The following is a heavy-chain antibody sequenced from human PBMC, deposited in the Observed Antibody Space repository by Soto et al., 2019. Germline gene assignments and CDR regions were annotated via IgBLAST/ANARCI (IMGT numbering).Heavy chain of an antibody. J-gene: IGHJ6*02. Sequence: SLSLTCTVSGGSITSSYWSWIRRPPGKGLEWIAYIYDTGISGYTPSTSYNPSLKSRVTMSVDTSKSQFSLKLSSVTAADTAVYYCARDRIAVAGDYYYGMDVWGQGTTVTVSS. V-gene: IGHV4-59*01. D-gene: IGHD6-19*01. CDR3: ARDRIAVAGDYYYGMDV. CDR1: GGSITSSY. CDR2: IYDTGISGYTPST.